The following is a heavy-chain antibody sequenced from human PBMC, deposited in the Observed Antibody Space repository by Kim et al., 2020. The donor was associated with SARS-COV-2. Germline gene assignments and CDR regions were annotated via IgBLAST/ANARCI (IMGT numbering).Heavy chain of an antibody. CDR1: GYTFTDYF. J-gene: IGHJ5*02. CDR3: ARDGENSWSLFDP. Sequence: ASVKVSCKTSGYTFTDYFIHWVRQAPGQGLEWMAWINPRHGGTYYAQKFQGRVTVTRDTSINTAYMELSSLTSDDTALYYCARDGENSWSLFDPWGQGTLVTVSS. CDR2: INPRHGGT. V-gene: IGHV1-2*02. D-gene: IGHD1-26*01.